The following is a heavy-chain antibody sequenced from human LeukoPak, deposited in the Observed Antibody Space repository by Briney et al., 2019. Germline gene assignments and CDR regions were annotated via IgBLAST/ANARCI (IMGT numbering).Heavy chain of an antibody. CDR3: ARDTPTGRQRRIVGATTTLFDY. Sequence: GGSLRLSCAASGFTFSSYAMHWVRQAPGKGLEWVAVISYDGSNKYYADSVKGRFTISRDNSKNTLYLQMNSLRAEDTAVYYCARDTPTGRQRRIVGATTTLFDYWGQGTLVTVSS. CDR2: ISYDGSNK. J-gene: IGHJ4*02. V-gene: IGHV3-30-3*01. CDR1: GFTFSSYA. D-gene: IGHD1-26*01.